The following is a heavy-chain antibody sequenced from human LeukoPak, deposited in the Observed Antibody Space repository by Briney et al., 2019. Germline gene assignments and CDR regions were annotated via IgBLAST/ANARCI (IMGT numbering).Heavy chain of an antibody. V-gene: IGHV3-43*02. Sequence: PGGSLRLSCAASGFTFDDYAMHWVRQAPGKGLEWVSLISGDGGSTYYADSVKGRFTISRDNSKNTLYLQVNSLRAEDTAVYYCARYARVTGRGHFDCWGQGTLVTVSS. D-gene: IGHD2-21*02. CDR2: ISGDGGST. J-gene: IGHJ4*02. CDR1: GFTFDDYA. CDR3: ARYARVTGRGHFDC.